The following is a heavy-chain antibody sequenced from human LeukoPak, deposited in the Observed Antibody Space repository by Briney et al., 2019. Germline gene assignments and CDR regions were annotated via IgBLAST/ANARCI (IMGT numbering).Heavy chain of an antibody. V-gene: IGHV3-74*01. CDR1: GFTFSSYW. CDR3: ARDRQDGVFDY. Sequence: PGGSLRLPCAASGFTFSSYWMHWVRQAPGKGLVWVSRINSDGSSTSYADSVKGRFTISRDNAKNTLYLQMNSLRAEDTAVYYCARDRQDGVFDYWGQGTLVTVSS. J-gene: IGHJ4*02. CDR2: INSDGSST. D-gene: IGHD3-10*01.